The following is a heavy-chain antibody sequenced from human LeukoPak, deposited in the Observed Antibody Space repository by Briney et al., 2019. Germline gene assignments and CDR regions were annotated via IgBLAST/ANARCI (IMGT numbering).Heavy chain of an antibody. V-gene: IGHV1-2*02. Sequence: ASVKVPCKASGYTFTGYYMHWVRQAPGQGLEWIGWINPNSGGTNYAQKFQGRVTMTRDTSISTAYMELSRLRSDDTAVYYCARDHSPVGFDYWGQGTLVTVSS. CDR1: GYTFTGYY. J-gene: IGHJ4*02. D-gene: IGHD1-26*01. CDR2: INPNSGGT. CDR3: ARDHSPVGFDY.